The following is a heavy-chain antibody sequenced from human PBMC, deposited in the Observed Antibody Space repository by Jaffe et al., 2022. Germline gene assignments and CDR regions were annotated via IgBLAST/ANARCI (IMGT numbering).Heavy chain of an antibody. V-gene: IGHV2-5*01. J-gene: IGHJ5*02. D-gene: IGHD3-3*01. CDR3: AHRHYDFWSGYYNAKNWFDP. CDR1: GFSLSTSGVG. CDR2: IYWNDDK. Sequence: QITLKESGPTLVKPTQTLTLTCTFSGFSLSTSGVGVGWIRQPPGKALEWLALIYWNDDKRYSPSLKSRLTITKDTSKNQVVLTMTNMDPVDTATYYCAHRHYDFWSGYYNAKNWFDPWGQGTLVTVSS.